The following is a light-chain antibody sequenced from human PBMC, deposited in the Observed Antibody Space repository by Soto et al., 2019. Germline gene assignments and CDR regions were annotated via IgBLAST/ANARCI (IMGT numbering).Light chain of an antibody. V-gene: IGKV1-39*01. CDR2: AAS. CDR3: QQSYTTGT. J-gene: IGKJ2*02. CDR1: QSISTY. Sequence: DIQMTQSPSSLSASVGDRVTITCRASQSISTYLNWYQQKPGKVPKLLVYAASTLQSGVPSRFSGSGYEAHFTLTISGLQPEDFATYYCQQSYTTGTFGQGTKVDIK.